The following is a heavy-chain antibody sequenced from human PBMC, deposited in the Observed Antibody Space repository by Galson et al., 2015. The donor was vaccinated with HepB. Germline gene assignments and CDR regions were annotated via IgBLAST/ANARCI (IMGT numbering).Heavy chain of an antibody. J-gene: IGHJ5*02. CDR1: GGSFSGYY. CDR2: INHSGST. CDR3: ARMGYGDYTHWFDP. D-gene: IGHD4-17*01. Sequence: LSLTCTVYGGSFSGYYWSWFRQPPGKGLEWIGEINHSGSTNYNPSLKSRVTISVDTSKNQFSLKLSSVTAADTAVYYCARMGYGDYTHWFDPWGQGALVTVSS. V-gene: IGHV4-34*01.